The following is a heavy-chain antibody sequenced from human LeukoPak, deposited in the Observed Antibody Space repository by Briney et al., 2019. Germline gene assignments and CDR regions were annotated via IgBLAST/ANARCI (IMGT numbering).Heavy chain of an antibody. CDR3: ARSSLSRHYYDSSGSFDY. J-gene: IGHJ4*02. V-gene: IGHV4-59*08. D-gene: IGHD3-22*01. Sequence: SETLSLTCTVSGGSISSYYWSWIRQPPGKGLEWIGYIYYSGSTNYNPSLKSRVTISVDTSKNQFSLKLSSVTAADTAVYYCARSSLSRHYYDSSGSFDYWGQGTLVTVSS. CDR1: GGSISSYY. CDR2: IYYSGST.